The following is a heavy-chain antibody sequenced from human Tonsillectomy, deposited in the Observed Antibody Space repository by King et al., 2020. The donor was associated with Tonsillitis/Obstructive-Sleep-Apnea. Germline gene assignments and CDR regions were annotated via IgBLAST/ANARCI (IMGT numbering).Heavy chain of an antibody. Sequence: VQLVESGGGEVQPGRSLRLSCAASGFTFSSYGMHWVRQAPGKGLEWVAVIWYDGSNKYYADSVKGRFTISRDNSKNTLYLQMNSLRAEDTAVYYCARDGNGDYEGSYYFDYWGQGTLVTVSS. J-gene: IGHJ4*02. CDR1: GFTFSSYG. CDR3: ARDGNGDYEGSYYFDY. D-gene: IGHD4-17*01. V-gene: IGHV3-33*01. CDR2: IWYDGSNK.